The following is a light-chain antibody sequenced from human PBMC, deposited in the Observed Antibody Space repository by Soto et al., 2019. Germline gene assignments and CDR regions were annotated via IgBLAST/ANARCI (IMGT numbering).Light chain of an antibody. Sequence: EVVLTQSPGTLSLSPGEGATLSCRASQTVSSNYLAWYQQKPGQAPRLLIYGASSRATGIPVRFSGSGSGTDFTLTISRLEPEDFAVYYCQQYGSSPRTFGQGTKVDI. V-gene: IGKV3-20*01. CDR2: GAS. CDR3: QQYGSSPRT. CDR1: QTVSSNY. J-gene: IGKJ1*01.